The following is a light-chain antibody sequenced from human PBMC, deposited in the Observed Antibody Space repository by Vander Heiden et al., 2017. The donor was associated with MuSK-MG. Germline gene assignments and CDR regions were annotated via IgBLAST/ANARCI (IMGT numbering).Light chain of an antibody. CDR1: QGISSY. CDR3: QQYYSYPRIT. J-gene: IGKJ5*01. V-gene: IGKV1-8*01. Sequence: AIRMTQSPSSFSASTGDRVTITCRASQGISSYLAWYQQKPGKAPKLLIYAASTLQSGVPSRFSDSGSGTDFTLTISCLQSEDFATYYCQQYYSYPRITVGQGTRLEIK. CDR2: AAS.